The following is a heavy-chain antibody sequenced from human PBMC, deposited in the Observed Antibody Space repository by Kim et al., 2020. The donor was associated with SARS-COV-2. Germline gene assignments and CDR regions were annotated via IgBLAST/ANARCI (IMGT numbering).Heavy chain of an antibody. D-gene: IGHD3-22*01. Sequence: SETLSLTCTVSGGSISSGDYYWSWIRQPPGKDLEWIGYIYYSGSTYYNPSLKSRITISVDTPKNQFSLKLSSVTAADTAVYYCARGGLITMIVVVIPGAFDIWGQGPMVTVSS. J-gene: IGHJ3*02. V-gene: IGHV4-30-4*01. CDR1: GGSISSGDYY. CDR3: ARGGLITMIVVVIPGAFDI. CDR2: IYYSGST.